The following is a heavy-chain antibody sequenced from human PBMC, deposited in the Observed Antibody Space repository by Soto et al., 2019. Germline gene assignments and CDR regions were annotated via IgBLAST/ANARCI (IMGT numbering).Heavy chain of an antibody. V-gene: IGHV5-10-1*01. CDR2: IDPSDSYT. CDR1: GYSFTSYW. CDR3: ATKYYDSSGYPTRWNYGMDL. J-gene: IGHJ6*02. Sequence: PGESLKISCEGSGYSFTSYWISWGRQMSGKGLELMGRIDPSDSYTNYSPSFQGHVTISADKSISTAYLQWSSLKASDTAMYYCATKYYDSSGYPTRWNYGMDLWGQGTTVTVSS. D-gene: IGHD3-22*01.